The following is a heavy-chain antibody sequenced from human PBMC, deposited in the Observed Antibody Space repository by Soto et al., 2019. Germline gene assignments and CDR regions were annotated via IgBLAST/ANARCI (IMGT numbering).Heavy chain of an antibody. J-gene: IGHJ2*01. D-gene: IGHD3-16*01. Sequence: QITLKESGPTLVKPTQTLTLTCTFSGFALSTNGVGVGWIRQSPGKALEWVALIYWNDDKRYSPSLKSRLTHTKDNSKNQVVLTMTNMDPVDTGTYYCAHTLSSADYVSWYFDLWGRGTLVTVSS. CDR3: AHTLSSADYVSWYFDL. CDR2: IYWNDDK. CDR1: GFALSTNGVG. V-gene: IGHV2-5*01.